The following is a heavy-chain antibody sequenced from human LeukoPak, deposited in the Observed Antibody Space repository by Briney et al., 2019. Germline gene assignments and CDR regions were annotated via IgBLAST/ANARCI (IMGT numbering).Heavy chain of an antibody. CDR2: IYYSGST. V-gene: IGHV4-59*01. CDR1: GGSISSYY. CDR3: ARDRDHYDSSGYQHYFDY. D-gene: IGHD3-22*01. J-gene: IGHJ4*02. Sequence: SETLSLTCTVSGGSISSYYWSWIRQPPGKGLEWIGYIYYSGSTNYNPSLKSRVTISVDTSKNQFSLKLSSVTAADTAVYYCARDRDHYDSSGYQHYFDYWGQGTLVTVSS.